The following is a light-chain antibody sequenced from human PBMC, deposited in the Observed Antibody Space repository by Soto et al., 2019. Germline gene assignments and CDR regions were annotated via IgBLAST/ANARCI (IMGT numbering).Light chain of an antibody. J-gene: IGLJ1*01. CDR2: DVS. V-gene: IGLV2-14*01. CDR1: SSDVGGYNY. CDR3: SSYTSSSTS. Sequence: QSVLTQPASVSGSPGQSITISCTGTSSDVGGYNYVSWYQQHPGKAPKLMIYDVSNRPSGVSNRFSGSKSGNTASLTISGLQAEDEADYYCSSYTSSSTSFGTGPKVPVL.